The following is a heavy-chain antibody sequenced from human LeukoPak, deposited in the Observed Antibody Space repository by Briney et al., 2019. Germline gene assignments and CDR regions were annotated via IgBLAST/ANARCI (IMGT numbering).Heavy chain of an antibody. V-gene: IGHV3-53*01. CDR2: IYSGGST. J-gene: IGHJ4*02. CDR3: ARGSTYYDSSGQVPFDY. Sequence: PGGSLRLSCAASGFTVSSNYMSWVRQAPGKGLEWVSVIYSGGSTYYADSVKGRSTISRDNSKNTLYLQMNSLRAEDTAVYYCARGSTYYDSSGQVPFDYWGQGTLVTVSS. CDR1: GFTVSSNY. D-gene: IGHD3-22*01.